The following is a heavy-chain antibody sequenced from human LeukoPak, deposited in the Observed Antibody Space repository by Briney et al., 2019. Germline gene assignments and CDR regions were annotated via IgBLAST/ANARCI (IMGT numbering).Heavy chain of an antibody. CDR1: GFTVSSNY. D-gene: IGHD3-9*01. Sequence: PGGSLRLSCAASGFTVSSNYMSWVRQAPGKGLEWVSVIYSGGGRNYADSVKGRFTISRDNSKNTLYLQMNSLRAEDTAVYYCAKEKGSGYADYWGQGTLVTVSS. V-gene: IGHV3-66*02. J-gene: IGHJ4*02. CDR3: AKEKGSGYADY. CDR2: IYSGGGR.